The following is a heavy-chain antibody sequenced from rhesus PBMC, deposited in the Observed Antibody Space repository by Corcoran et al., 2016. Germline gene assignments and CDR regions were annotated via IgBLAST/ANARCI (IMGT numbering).Heavy chain of an antibody. CDR1: GGSISGYYY. D-gene: IGHD2-33*01. Sequence: QVKLQQWGEGLVKPSETLSLTCAVYGGSISGYYYWSWIRQAPGKGLEWIGNITGNSTSTSSNPSLKNRVTISKDTSKNQFSLKLSSVTAADTAVYYCARAGGALSGLDYWGQGVLVTVSS. CDR2: ITGNSTST. CDR3: ARAGGALSGLDY. J-gene: IGHJ4*01. V-gene: IGHV4-73*01.